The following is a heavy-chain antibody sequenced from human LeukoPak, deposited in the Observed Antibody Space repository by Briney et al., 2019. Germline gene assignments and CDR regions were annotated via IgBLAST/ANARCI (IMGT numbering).Heavy chain of an antibody. Sequence: GGSLRLSCAASGLTFSSYSMNWVRQAPGKGLEWVAFIRYDGSNKYYADSVKGRFTISRDNSKNTLYLQMNSLRAEDTAVYYCAKKYSYGSDYWGQGTLVTVSS. D-gene: IGHD5-18*01. J-gene: IGHJ4*02. CDR1: GLTFSSYS. CDR3: AKKYSYGSDY. V-gene: IGHV3-30*02. CDR2: IRYDGSNK.